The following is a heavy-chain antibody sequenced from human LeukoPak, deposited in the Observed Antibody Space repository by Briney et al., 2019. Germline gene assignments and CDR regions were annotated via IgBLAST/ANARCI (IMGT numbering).Heavy chain of an antibody. CDR2: IYYSGSS. J-gene: IGHJ3*02. Sequence: SETLSLTCTVSGGSISSYYWSWIRQPPGKGLEWIGYIYYSGSSNYNPSLKSRVTISVDTSKNQFSLRLSSVPAADTAVYYCARRPMVRGVTPHDAFDIWGQGTMVTVSS. D-gene: IGHD3-10*01. V-gene: IGHV4-59*08. CDR1: GGSISSYY. CDR3: ARRPMVRGVTPHDAFDI.